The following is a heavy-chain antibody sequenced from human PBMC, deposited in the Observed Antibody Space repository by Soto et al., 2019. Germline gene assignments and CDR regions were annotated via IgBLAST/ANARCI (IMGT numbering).Heavy chain of an antibody. CDR2: INAGNGNT. CDR3: ARRGLWGRDGYAYFDY. CDR1: GYTFTSYA. V-gene: IGHV1-3*01. Sequence: GESLKISCKASGYTFTSYAMHWVRQAPGQRLEWMGWINAGNGNTKYSQKFQGRVTITRDTSASTAYMELSSLRSEDTAVYYCARRGLWGRDGYAYFDYWGQGTLVTVSS. D-gene: IGHD5-12*01. J-gene: IGHJ4*02.